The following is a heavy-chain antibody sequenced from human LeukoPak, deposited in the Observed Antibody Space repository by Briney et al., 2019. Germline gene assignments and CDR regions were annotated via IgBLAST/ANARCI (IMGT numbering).Heavy chain of an antibody. J-gene: IGHJ5*02. V-gene: IGHV4-39*07. CDR3: SRGSRRGGWFDP. CDR2: IYFSGGT. Sequence: PSETLSLTCTVSGDSISSSNCYWGWIRQPPGKGLEWIGSIYFSGGTYYNASLKSRVTISVDTSKNQFSLKLASVTAADTAIYYCSRGSRRGGWFDPWGQGILVTVSS. CDR1: GDSISSSNCY.